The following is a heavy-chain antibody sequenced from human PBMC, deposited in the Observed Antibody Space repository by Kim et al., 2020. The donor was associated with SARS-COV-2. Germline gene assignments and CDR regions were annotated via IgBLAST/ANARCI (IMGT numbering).Heavy chain of an antibody. CDR2: INPSGGST. V-gene: IGHV1-46*01. CDR3: ARGGGTYYYDSSGYGSYGMDV. Sequence: ASVKVSCKASGYTFTSYYLHWVRQAPGQGLEWMGIINPSGGSTSYAQKFQGRVTMTRDTSTSTVYMELSSLRSEDTAVYYCARGGGTYYYDSSGYGSYGMDVWGQGTTVTVSS. CDR1: GYTFTSYY. J-gene: IGHJ6*02. D-gene: IGHD3-22*01.